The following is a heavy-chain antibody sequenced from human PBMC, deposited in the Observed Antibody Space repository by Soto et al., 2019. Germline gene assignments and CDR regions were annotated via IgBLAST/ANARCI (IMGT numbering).Heavy chain of an antibody. D-gene: IGHD3-9*01. CDR1: GGSISSSSYY. CDR2: IYYSGST. V-gene: IGHV4-39*01. CDR3: AGLEGLATISYYFDF. Sequence: SETLSLTCTVSGGSISSSSYYWGWIRQPPGKGLEWIGSIYYSGSTYYNPSLKTRVTISVDKSKSQFSLKLTSVTTADSAVYFCAGLEGLATISYYFDFWGQGALVTVSS. J-gene: IGHJ4*02.